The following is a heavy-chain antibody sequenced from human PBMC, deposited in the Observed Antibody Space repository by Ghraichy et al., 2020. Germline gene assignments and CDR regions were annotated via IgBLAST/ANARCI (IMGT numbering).Heavy chain of an antibody. CDR2: IYYSGST. V-gene: IGHV4-31*03. D-gene: IGHD7-27*01. CDR1: GGSISSGGYY. J-gene: IGHJ6*02. Sequence: SETLSLTCTVSGGSISSGGYYWSWIRQHPGKGLEWIGYIYYSGSTYYNPSLKSRVTISVDTSKNQFSLKLSSVTAADTAVYYCARAGPYYYYGMDVWGQGTTVTVSS. CDR3: ARAGPYYYYGMDV.